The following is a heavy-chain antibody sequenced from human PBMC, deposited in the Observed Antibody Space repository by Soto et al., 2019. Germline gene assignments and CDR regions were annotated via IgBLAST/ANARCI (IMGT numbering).Heavy chain of an antibody. CDR2: ISGSGGST. D-gene: IGHD3-9*01. J-gene: IGHJ4*02. CDR3: AKESRVLQYFDWSPYYFDY. V-gene: IGHV3-23*01. Sequence: GSLRLSCAASGFTFSSYAMSWVRQAPGKGLEWVSAISGSGGSTYYADSVKGRFTISRDNSKNTLYLQMNSLRAEDTAVYYCAKESRVLQYFDWSPYYFDYWGQGTLVTVSS. CDR1: GFTFSSYA.